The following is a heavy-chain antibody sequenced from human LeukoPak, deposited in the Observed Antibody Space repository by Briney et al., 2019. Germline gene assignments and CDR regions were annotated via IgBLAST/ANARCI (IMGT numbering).Heavy chain of an antibody. J-gene: IGHJ4*02. CDR1: GGSISSSSYY. CDR2: IYYTRST. CDR3: ARGSTYYYDSSGYRKTLRFDY. V-gene: IGHV4-39*07. D-gene: IGHD3-22*01. Sequence: SETLSLTCTVSGGSISSSSYYWGWIRQPPGKGLEWIGSIYYTRSTYYNPSLKSRVTISVDTSKNQFSLKLSSVTAADTAVYYCARGSTYYYDSSGYRKTLRFDYWGQGTLVTVSS.